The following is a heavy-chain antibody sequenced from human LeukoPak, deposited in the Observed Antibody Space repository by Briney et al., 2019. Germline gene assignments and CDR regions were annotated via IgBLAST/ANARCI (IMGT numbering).Heavy chain of an antibody. CDR1: GGSISSYY. Sequence: SETLAHTCTVSGGSISSYYWSWIQQPPGKGLEWIGYIYYSGSTNYNPSLKSRVTISVDTSKNQFSLKLSSVTAADTAVYYCARSLSSSPSFDYWGQGTLVTVSS. D-gene: IGHD6-6*01. CDR2: IYYSGST. V-gene: IGHV4-59*01. CDR3: ARSLSSSPSFDY. J-gene: IGHJ4*01.